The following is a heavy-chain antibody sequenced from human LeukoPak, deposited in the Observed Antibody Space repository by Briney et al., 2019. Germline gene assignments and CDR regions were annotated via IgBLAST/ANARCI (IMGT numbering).Heavy chain of an antibody. Sequence: SETLSLTCAVSGASINDFYRTWIRQPPGKGLEWIGYVYYGGSTNYNPSLKSRVTISVDTSKNQFSLKLSSVTAADAAVYYCAREDIHRGYFDYWGQGTLVTVSS. CDR2: VYYGGST. J-gene: IGHJ4*02. CDR3: AREDIHRGYFDY. CDR1: GASINDFY. V-gene: IGHV4-59*01. D-gene: IGHD2-15*01.